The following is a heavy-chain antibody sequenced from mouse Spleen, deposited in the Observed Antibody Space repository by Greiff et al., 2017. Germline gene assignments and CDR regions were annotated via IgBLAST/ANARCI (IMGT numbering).Heavy chain of an antibody. CDR1: GYTFTDYE. CDR2: IDPETGGT. CDR3: ARVGYYAMDY. D-gene: IGHD1-1*02. V-gene: IGHV1-15*01. J-gene: IGHJ4*01. Sequence: VQLQQSGAELVRPGASVTLSCKASGYTFTDYEMHWVKQTPVHGLEWIGAIDPETGGTAYNQKFKDKATLTVDKSSSTAYMQLSSLTSEDSAVYYCARVGYYAMDYWGQGTSVTVSS.